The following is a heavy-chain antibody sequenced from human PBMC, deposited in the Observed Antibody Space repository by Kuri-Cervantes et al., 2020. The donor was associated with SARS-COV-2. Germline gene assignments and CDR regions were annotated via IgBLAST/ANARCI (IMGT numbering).Heavy chain of an antibody. CDR3: ARDRDDYVWGSYRNFDY. Sequence: GGSLRLSCAASGFTFSSYSMNWVRQAPGKGLEWVSYISSSSSTIYYADSVKGRFTISRDNAKNSLYLQMNSLRAEDTAVYYCARDRDDYVWGSYRNFDYWGQGTLVTVSS. CDR1: GFTFSSYS. V-gene: IGHV3-48*04. CDR2: ISSSSSTI. D-gene: IGHD3-16*02. J-gene: IGHJ4*02.